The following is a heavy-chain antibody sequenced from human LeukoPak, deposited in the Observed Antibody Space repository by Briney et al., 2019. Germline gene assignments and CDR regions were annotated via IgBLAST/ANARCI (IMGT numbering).Heavy chain of an antibody. CDR1: GINFTDYY. V-gene: IGHV3-11*04. CDR3: ARESSLFGVVTRYYFDF. Sequence: GGSLKLSCAASGINFTDYYMTWIRQAPGKGLEWVSSISSSGNIINYADSVKGRVDISRDNAKKSLFLQMNSLRVEDTAAYYCARESSLFGVVTRYYFDFWGQGTLVTVSS. D-gene: IGHD3-3*01. J-gene: IGHJ4*02. CDR2: ISSSGNII.